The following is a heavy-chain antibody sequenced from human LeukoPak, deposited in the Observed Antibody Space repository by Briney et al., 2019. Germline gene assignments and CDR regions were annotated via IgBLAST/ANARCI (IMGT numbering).Heavy chain of an antibody. V-gene: IGHV3-30*18. D-gene: IGHD6-13*01. CDR2: ISYDGSNK. CDR3: AKDPPYSSSWYGYYYYYGVDV. J-gene: IGHJ6*02. CDR1: GFTFSSYG. Sequence: GGSLRLSCAASGFTFSSYGMHWVRQAPGKGLEWVAVISYDGSNKYYADSVKGRFTTSRDNSKNTLYLQMNSLRAEDTAVYYCAKDPPYSSSWYGYYYYYGVDVWGQGTTVTVSS.